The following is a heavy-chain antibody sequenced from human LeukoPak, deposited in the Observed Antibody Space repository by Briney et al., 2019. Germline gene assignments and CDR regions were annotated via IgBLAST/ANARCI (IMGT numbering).Heavy chain of an antibody. V-gene: IGHV3-30*04. D-gene: IGHD5-18*01. CDR2: ISYDGSNK. CDR1: GFTFSSYA. Sequence: PGGSLRLSCAASGFTFSSYAMHWVRQAPGKGLGWVAVISYDGSNKYYADSVKGRFTISRDNSKNTLYLQMNSLRAEDTAVYYCASCGGIQLWSYIDYWGQGTLVTVSS. CDR3: ASCGGIQLWSYIDY. J-gene: IGHJ4*02.